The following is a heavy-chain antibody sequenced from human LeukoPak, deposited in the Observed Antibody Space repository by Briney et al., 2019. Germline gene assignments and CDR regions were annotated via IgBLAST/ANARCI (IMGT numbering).Heavy chain of an antibody. V-gene: IGHV4-61*08. D-gene: IGHD2-15*01. CDR2: IFYSGST. J-gene: IGHJ5*02. CDR3: ARGRAAPYNWFDP. Sequence: SETLSLTCTVSGGSISSGGYYWSWIRQHPGKGLEWIGYIFYSGSTYYNPSLKSRVTISVDTSKNQFSLKLSSVTAADTAVYYCARGRAAPYNWFDPWGQGTLVTVSS. CDR1: GGSISSGGYY.